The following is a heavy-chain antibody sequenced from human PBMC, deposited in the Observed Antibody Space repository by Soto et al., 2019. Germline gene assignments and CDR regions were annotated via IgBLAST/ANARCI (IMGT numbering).Heavy chain of an antibody. J-gene: IGHJ5*02. CDR3: ARGDSSSWDNWFGP. CDR2: INHSGST. CDR1: GGSFSGYY. D-gene: IGHD6-13*01. V-gene: IGHV4-34*01. Sequence: QVQLQQWGAGLLKPSETLSLTCAVYGGSFSGYYWSWIRQPPGKGLEWIGEINHSGSTNHNPSLKSRVTIAVDTSTHQLSRMLSSVTGADAAVYFSARGDSSSWDNWFGPCGRGSLVTVAS.